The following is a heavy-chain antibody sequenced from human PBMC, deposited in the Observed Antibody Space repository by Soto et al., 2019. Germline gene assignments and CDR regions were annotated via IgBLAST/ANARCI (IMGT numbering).Heavy chain of an antibody. CDR3: ARGDRGAFDL. CDR1: GFTFSYYW. D-gene: IGHD1-26*01. V-gene: IGHV3-74*01. CDR2: INSDGSSK. J-gene: IGHJ3*01. Sequence: PGGSLRLSCAASGFTFSYYWMHWVRQAPGKGLVWVSRINSDGSSKTYADFVKGRFIISRDNARNTVDLQMNSVRVEDTAVYYCARGDRGAFDLWGQGTVVTVSS.